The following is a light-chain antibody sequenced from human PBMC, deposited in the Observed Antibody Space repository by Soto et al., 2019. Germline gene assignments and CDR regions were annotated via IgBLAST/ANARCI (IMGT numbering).Light chain of an antibody. CDR3: AADTTSDTLV. J-gene: IGLJ1*01. CDR1: SSDVGAYDY. Sequence: QSAVTPPPSVSGSPGQSITISGTGTSSDVGAYDYVSWYQHQPGNVHKLLLYEVFHRPSGVSSRFSGSQSGNTASLTISRLQAEDEADYYCAADTTSDTLVFGTGTKVTVL. V-gene: IGLV2-14*01. CDR2: EVF.